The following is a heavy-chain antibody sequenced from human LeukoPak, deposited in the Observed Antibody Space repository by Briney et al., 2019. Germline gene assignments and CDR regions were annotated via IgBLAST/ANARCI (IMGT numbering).Heavy chain of an antibody. Sequence: GGSLRLSCAASGFTFSNYWMSWVRQAPGKGLEWVANIEEDGSEKYYVDSVKGRFTTSRDNANNSVYLQMNSLRAEDTALYYCARISGSSKKYFQHWGQGTLATVSS. J-gene: IGHJ1*01. CDR1: GFTFSNYW. D-gene: IGHD1-26*01. CDR2: IEEDGSEK. V-gene: IGHV3-7*01. CDR3: ARISGSSKKYFQH.